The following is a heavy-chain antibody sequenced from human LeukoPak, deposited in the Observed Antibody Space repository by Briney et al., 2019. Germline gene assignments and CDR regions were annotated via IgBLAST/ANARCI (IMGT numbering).Heavy chain of an antibody. CDR1: GYTFTGYY. V-gene: IGHV1-2*02. Sequence: ASVKVSCKASGYTFTGYYMHWVRQAPGQGPEWMGWINPNSGGTNYAQKFQGRVTMTRDTSISTAYMELSRLRSDDTAVYYCARALSPRIVVVSEYPQASHWGQGTLVTVSS. J-gene: IGHJ4*02. D-gene: IGHD3-22*01. CDR2: INPNSGGT. CDR3: ARALSPRIVVVSEYPQASH.